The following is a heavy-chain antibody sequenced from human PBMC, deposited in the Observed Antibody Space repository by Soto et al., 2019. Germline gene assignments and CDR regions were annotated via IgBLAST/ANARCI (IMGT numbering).Heavy chain of an antibody. Sequence: PGGSLRLSCTASGFTFGDYAMSWFRQAPGKGLEWVGFIRSKAYGGTTEYAASVKGRFTISRDDSKSIAYLQMNSLKTEDTAVYYCTSGDILTGYYRDPFDYWGQGTLVTVSS. J-gene: IGHJ4*02. CDR3: TSGDILTGYYRDPFDY. CDR1: GFTFGDYA. D-gene: IGHD3-9*01. CDR2: IRSKAYGGTT. V-gene: IGHV3-49*03.